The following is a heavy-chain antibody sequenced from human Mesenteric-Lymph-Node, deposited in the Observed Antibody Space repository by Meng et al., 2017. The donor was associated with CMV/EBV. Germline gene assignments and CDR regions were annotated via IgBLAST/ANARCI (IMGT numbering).Heavy chain of an antibody. CDR3: ARFRYSSSQHFSHYYGMDV. J-gene: IGHJ6*02. Sequence: ASVKVSCKASGYTFTGFYMHWVRQAPGHGLEWMGWINPNSGGTNYAQKIQGRVTMTWNTSISTAYMELSKLRSDDTAVYYCARFRYSSSQHFSHYYGMDVWGQGTTVTVSS. V-gene: IGHV1-2*02. CDR2: INPNSGGT. CDR1: GYTFTGFY. D-gene: IGHD6-6*01.